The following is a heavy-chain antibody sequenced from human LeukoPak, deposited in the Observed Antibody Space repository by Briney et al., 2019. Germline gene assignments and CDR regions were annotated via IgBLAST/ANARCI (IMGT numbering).Heavy chain of an antibody. Sequence: EASVKVSCKASGYTFTSYGISWVRQAPGQGLEWMGWISAYNGNTNYAQKLQGRVTMTTDTSTSTAYMELRSLRSDDTAVYYCARDPHGSYGSQCYFDYWGQGTLVTVSS. CDR3: ARDPHGSYGSQCYFDY. CDR2: ISAYNGNT. CDR1: GYTFTSYG. D-gene: IGHD5-18*01. J-gene: IGHJ4*02. V-gene: IGHV1-18*01.